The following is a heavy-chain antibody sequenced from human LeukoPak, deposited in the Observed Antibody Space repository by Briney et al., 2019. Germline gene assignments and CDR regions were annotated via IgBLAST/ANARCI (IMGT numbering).Heavy chain of an antibody. CDR3: AEKVSDKLWFGELLS. Sequence: SETLSLTCTVSDGSISSSSYYWGWIRQPPGKGLEWIGNIYYSGSTYYNPSLKSRVTISVDTSKNQFSLKLSSVTAADTAVYYCAEKVSDKLWFGELLSWGQGTLVTVSS. CDR1: DGSISSSSYY. CDR2: IYYSGST. V-gene: IGHV4-39*07. D-gene: IGHD3-10*01. J-gene: IGHJ4*02.